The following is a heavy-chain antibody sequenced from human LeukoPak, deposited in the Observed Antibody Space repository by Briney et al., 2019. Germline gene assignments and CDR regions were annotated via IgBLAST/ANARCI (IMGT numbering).Heavy chain of an antibody. V-gene: IGHV3-43*02. CDR3: ATGSQPGTTFDY. J-gene: IGHJ4*02. D-gene: IGHD1-14*01. CDR1: GFTFNDYP. CDR2: ISGDGSVT. Sequence: PGGCLRLSCAASGFTFNDYPMHWVRQAPGKGLEWVSLISGDGSVTYYADSVKGRFTISRDNSKNSLYLQMNSLRLEDTALYYCATGSQPGTTFDYWGQGTLVTASS.